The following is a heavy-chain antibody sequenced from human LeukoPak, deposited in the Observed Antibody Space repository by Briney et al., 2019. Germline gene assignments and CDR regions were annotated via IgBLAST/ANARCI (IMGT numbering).Heavy chain of an antibody. Sequence: PGGSLRLSCAASGFSFSSYEMNWVRRAPGKGLEWVSSFSSSSTYIYYADSLKGRFTISRDNAMNSLYLQVNSLRAEDTAMYYCARDPGDFALDWGQGTLVTVSS. V-gene: IGHV3-21*01. J-gene: IGHJ4*02. CDR1: GFSFSSYE. CDR3: ARDPGDFALD. D-gene: IGHD1-1*01. CDR2: FSSSSTYI.